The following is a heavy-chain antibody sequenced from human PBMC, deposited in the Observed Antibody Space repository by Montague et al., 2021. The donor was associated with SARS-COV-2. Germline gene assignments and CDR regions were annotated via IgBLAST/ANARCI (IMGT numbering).Heavy chain of an antibody. CDR1: GGSFSRYY. CDR2: ISHSGNT. Sequence: SETLSLTCAVSGGSFSRYYWSWIRQPPGKGLEWIGEISHSGNTKYNPSLQSRVSISLDTSRNQFSLKVSSVTAADTAIYYCARLGDGIVPSPILGLGPYYSFYYMDVWGKGTTVTVSS. J-gene: IGHJ6*03. CDR3: ARLGDGIVPSPILGLGPYYSFYYMDV. D-gene: IGHD2-2*02. V-gene: IGHV4-34*01.